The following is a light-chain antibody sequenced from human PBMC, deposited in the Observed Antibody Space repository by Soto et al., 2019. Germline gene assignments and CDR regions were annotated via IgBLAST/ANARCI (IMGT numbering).Light chain of an antibody. CDR1: QPIVATY. CDR2: GAS. V-gene: IGKV3-20*01. CDR3: QLGA. Sequence: IVLTQSPASLSLSPGERATLSCRASQPIVATYLAWYQQNRGQAPRLLIYGASSRASGIPDRVSGGRSGTDFTLTNTILESEYSAVYYCQLGAFGQGTKVEIQ. J-gene: IGKJ1*01.